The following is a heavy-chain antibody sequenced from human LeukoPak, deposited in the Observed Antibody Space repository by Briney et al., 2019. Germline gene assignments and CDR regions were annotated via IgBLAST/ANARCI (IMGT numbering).Heavy chain of an antibody. CDR2: IYSGGST. Sequence: GGSLRLSCAASGFTVSSNYMSWVRQAPGKGLEWVSVIYSGGSTYYVDSVKGRFTISRDNAKNSLYLQMNSLRAEDTAVYYCAREVRSWPGVYYYYYYGMDVWGQGTTVTVSS. J-gene: IGHJ6*02. CDR1: GFTVSSNY. V-gene: IGHV3-66*01. CDR3: AREVRSWPGVYYYYYYGMDV. D-gene: IGHD6-13*01.